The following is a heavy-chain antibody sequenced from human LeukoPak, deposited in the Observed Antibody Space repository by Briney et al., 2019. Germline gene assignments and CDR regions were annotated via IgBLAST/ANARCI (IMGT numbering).Heavy chain of an antibody. CDR1: GYTFSSYD. J-gene: IGHJ4*02. D-gene: IGHD3-10*01. CDR3: ARKFLGSRGYYFDY. CDR2: MKPNSGNT. Sequence: ASVKVSCKASGYTFSSYDINWVRQATGQGLEWMGWMKPNSGNTGYAQKFQGRVNMTRNTSISTAYMELSSLRSEDTAVYYCARKFLGSRGYYFDYWGQGTLVTVSS. V-gene: IGHV1-8*01.